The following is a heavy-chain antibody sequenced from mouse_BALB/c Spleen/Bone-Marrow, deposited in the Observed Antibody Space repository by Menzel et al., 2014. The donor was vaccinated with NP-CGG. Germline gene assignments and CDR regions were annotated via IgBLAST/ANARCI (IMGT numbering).Heavy chain of an antibody. Sequence: VQLQQSGPELVKPGASVKISCKASGYAFSSSWMNWVKQRPGQGLEWIGRIYPGDGDTNYNGKFKGKATVTADKSSSTAYMQLSSLASVDSAVYFCARGGLGLDYWGQGTSLTVSS. V-gene: IGHV1-82*01. CDR3: ARGGLGLDY. J-gene: IGHJ2*02. CDR2: IYPGDGDT. CDR1: GYAFSSSW. D-gene: IGHD3-3*01.